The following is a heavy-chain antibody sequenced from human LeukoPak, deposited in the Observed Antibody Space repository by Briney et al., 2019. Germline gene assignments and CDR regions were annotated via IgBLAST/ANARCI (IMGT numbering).Heavy chain of an antibody. CDR1: GGSISSYY. CDR2: IYYSGST. V-gene: IGHV4-59*01. CDR3: ARDTAAAGTAHYYYYGMDV. Sequence: SETLSLTCTVSGGSISSYYWSWVRQPPGKGLEWIGYIYYSGSTNYNPSLKSRVTISVDASKNQFSLKLSSVTAADTPVYYCARDTAAAGTAHYYYYGMDVWGQGTTVTVSS. D-gene: IGHD6-13*01. J-gene: IGHJ6*02.